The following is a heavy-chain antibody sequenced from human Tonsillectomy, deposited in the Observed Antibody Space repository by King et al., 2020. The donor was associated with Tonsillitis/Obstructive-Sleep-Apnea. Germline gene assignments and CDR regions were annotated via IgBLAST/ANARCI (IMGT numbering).Heavy chain of an antibody. CDR3: ARSYSGLEY. J-gene: IGHJ4*02. V-gene: IGHV1-2*02. D-gene: IGHD3-10*01. Sequence: VQLVQSGAEVKKPGASVKVSCKASAYTFTNYYMHWVRQAPGQGLEWMGWINPNSGVTKYAQKFQGRVTMTRDTSISTAYMELSRLRSDDTAVYYCARSYSGLEYWGQGTLVTVSS. CDR2: INPNSGVT. CDR1: AYTFTNYY.